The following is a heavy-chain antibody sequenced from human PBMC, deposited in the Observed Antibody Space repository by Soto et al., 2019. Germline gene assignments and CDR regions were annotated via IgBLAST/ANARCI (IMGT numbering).Heavy chain of an antibody. J-gene: IGHJ4*02. Sequence: SETLSLTCTVCSGTIYSYYWSWIRQPPGKGLEWIGHIYYSGRTNYNPSLKSRVTISVDTSKNQFYLNLSSVTAADTDVYYWARTGSQSAIVWGQGTLVNVSS. CDR3: ARTGSQSAIV. CDR1: SGTIYSYY. V-gene: IGHV4-59*01. CDR2: IYYSGRT. D-gene: IGHD2-2*02.